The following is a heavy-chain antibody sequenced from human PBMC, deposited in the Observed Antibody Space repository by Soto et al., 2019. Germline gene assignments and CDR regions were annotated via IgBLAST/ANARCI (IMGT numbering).Heavy chain of an antibody. Sequence: EVQLLESGGGLVQPGGSLRLSCAASGFTFSSYAMSWVRQAPGKGLEWVSGISANGGGTYYADSVKGRFTISRDNSKNTLYLQMNSLRAEDTALHYCAKGRERSRGGIESWGQGTLVTVSS. CDR2: ISANGGGT. J-gene: IGHJ4*02. V-gene: IGHV3-23*01. CDR1: GFTFSSYA. D-gene: IGHD3-16*01. CDR3: AKGRERSRGGIES.